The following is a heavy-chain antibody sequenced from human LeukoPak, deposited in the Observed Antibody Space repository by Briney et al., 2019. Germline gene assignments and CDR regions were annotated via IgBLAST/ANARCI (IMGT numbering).Heavy chain of an antibody. CDR1: GYTFTNYA. CDR3: ARERPSRYYDILTGPRRTYYFDY. CDR2: INTNTGNP. V-gene: IGHV7-4-1*02. J-gene: IGHJ4*02. D-gene: IGHD3-9*01. Sequence: ASVKVSCKASGYTFTNYAMNWVRQAPGQGLEWMGWINTNTGNPTYAQGFIGRFVFSLDTSVSTAYLQISSLKAEDTAVYYCARERPSRYYDILTGPRRTYYFDYWGQGSLVTVSS.